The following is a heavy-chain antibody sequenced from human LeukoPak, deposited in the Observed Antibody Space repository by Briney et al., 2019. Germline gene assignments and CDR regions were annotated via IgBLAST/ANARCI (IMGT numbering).Heavy chain of an antibody. Sequence: ASVKVSCKASGYTFTSYDINWVRQATGQGLEWMGWMNPNSGNTGYAQKFQGRVTMTRNTSISTAYMELSSLRSEDTAVYYCARGGGLGSSCLIDAFDIWGQGKMVPVFS. CDR3: ARGGGLGSSCLIDAFDI. V-gene: IGHV1-8*01. D-gene: IGHD6-13*01. CDR2: MNPNSGNT. J-gene: IGHJ3*02. CDR1: GYTFTSYD.